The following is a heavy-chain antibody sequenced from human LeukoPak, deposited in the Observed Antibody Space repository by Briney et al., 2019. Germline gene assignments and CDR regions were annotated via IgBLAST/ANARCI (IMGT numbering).Heavy chain of an antibody. J-gene: IGHJ4*02. CDR3: ARTRKSYHYDSSGYYTFDY. CDR1: GYTFTSYA. Sequence: ASVKVSCKASGYTFTSYAMHWVRQAPGQRLEWMGWINAGNGNTKYSQKFQGRVTITRDTSASTAYMELSSLRSEDTAVYYCARTRKSYHYDSSGYYTFDYWGQGTLVTVSS. D-gene: IGHD3-22*01. V-gene: IGHV1-3*01. CDR2: INAGNGNT.